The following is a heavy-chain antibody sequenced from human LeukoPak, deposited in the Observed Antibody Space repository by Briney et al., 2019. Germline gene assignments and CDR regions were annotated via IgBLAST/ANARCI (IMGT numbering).Heavy chain of an antibody. J-gene: IGHJ5*02. V-gene: IGHV3-33*06. D-gene: IGHD3-22*01. CDR1: GFSFSSHD. CDR3: AKSYDSSPNWFDP. Sequence: TGTSLRLSCAASGFSFSSHDMHWVRQAPGKGLEWVSVVWSDGSNKYYADSVKGRFTISRDNSKNTLYLQMNSLRAEDTAVYYCAKSYDSSPNWFDPWGQGTLVTVSS. CDR2: VWSDGSNK.